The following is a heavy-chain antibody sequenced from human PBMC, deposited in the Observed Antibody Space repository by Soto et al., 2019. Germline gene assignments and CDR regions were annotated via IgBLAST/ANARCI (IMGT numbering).Heavy chain of an antibody. CDR3: AKIGDSSSVSLPLVLLDH. CDR2: IPGSSTST. D-gene: IGHD6-6*01. J-gene: IGHJ4*02. Sequence: GGSLRLSCAASGFTFSTYAMSWVRQSPGKGLEWVSAIPGSSTSTYYAGSVKGRFTISRDNSKNTLYLQMNSLRVEDTAAYYCAKIGDSSSVSLPLVLLDHWGQGALVTVSS. CDR1: GFTFSTYA. V-gene: IGHV3-23*01.